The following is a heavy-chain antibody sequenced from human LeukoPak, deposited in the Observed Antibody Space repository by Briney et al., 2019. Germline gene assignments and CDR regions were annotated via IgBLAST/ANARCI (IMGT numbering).Heavy chain of an antibody. CDR3: ARLLASHIDYYFDY. CDR1: GGSISSSSYY. CDR2: IYYSGST. V-gene: IGHV4-39*01. J-gene: IGHJ4*02. D-gene: IGHD2-21*01. Sequence: SETLSLTCTVSGGSISSSSYYWGWICQPPGKGLEWIGSIYYSGSTYYNPSLKSRVTISVDTSKNQFSLKLSSVTAADTAVYYCARLLASHIDYYFDYWGQGTLVTVSS.